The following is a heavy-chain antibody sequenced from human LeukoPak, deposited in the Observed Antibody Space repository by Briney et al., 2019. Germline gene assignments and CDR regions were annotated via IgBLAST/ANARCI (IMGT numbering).Heavy chain of an antibody. J-gene: IGHJ3*02. D-gene: IGHD3-16*01. V-gene: IGHV5-51*01. CDR2: IYPGDSDT. Sequence: GESLKISCKGSGFSFTSYWIGWVRQMPGQGLEWTGIIYPGDSDTRYSPSFRGQVTISADKSISTAFLQWSSLKASDTAMYYCATTAGSAWGSAFDIWGQGTMVTVSS. CDR1: GFSFTSYW. CDR3: ATTAGSAWGSAFDI.